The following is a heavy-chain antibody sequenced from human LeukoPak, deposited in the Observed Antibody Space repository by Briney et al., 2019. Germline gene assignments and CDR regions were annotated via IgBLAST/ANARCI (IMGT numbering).Heavy chain of an antibody. CDR3: APKLPTVGDTWSGINTN. V-gene: IGHV3-23*01. D-gene: IGHD1-26*01. J-gene: IGHJ4*02. CDR1: GFTFSSYA. CDR2: LSGSGGST. Sequence: GGSLRLSCAASGFTFSSYAMSWVRQAPGKGLEWVSALSGSGGSTYYADSVKGRFTISRDNSKKTLYLQMNSLRAEDTAVYYCAPKLPTVGDTWSGINTNWGQGTLVTVSS.